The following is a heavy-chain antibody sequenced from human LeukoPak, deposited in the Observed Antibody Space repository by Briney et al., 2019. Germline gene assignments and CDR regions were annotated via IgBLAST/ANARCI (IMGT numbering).Heavy chain of an antibody. CDR3: TTGIRGD. J-gene: IGHJ4*02. CDR2: TASKTDGGTT. Sequence: PGGSLRLSCAASGLTFTNAWMNWVRQAPGKGLEWVGRTASKTDGGTTDYAAPVKGRFTISRDDSKNTLFLQMNSLKTEDTAVYYCTTGIRGDCGQGTLVTVSS. CDR1: GLTFTNAW. V-gene: IGHV3-15*04.